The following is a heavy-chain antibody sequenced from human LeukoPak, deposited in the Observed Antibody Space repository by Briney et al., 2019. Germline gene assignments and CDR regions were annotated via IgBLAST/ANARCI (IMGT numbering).Heavy chain of an antibody. CDR3: ARGAARIAAAGTDWYFDL. Sequence: SETLSLTCTASGGSISSSSYYWGWIRQPAGKGLEWIGRIYTSGSTNYNPSLKSRVTMSVDTSKNQFSLKLSSVTAADTAVYYCARGAARIAAAGTDWYFDLWGRGTLVTVSS. J-gene: IGHJ2*01. V-gene: IGHV4-61*02. CDR1: GGSISSSSYY. D-gene: IGHD6-13*01. CDR2: IYTSGST.